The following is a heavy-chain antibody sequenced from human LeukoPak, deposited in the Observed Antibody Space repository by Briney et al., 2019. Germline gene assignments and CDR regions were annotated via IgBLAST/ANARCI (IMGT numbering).Heavy chain of an antibody. D-gene: IGHD1/OR15-1a*01. CDR1: GGSISSTIYY. Sequence: SETLSLTCTVSGGSISSTIYYLGGIRQPPGKGPEGIGTVYYSGSAYYTPSLKSRVTISVDTSKTQFSLQLSSVTAADTAVYYCAKSRGASWTNYYYFAHWGQGTLLTVSS. CDR2: VYYSGSA. V-gene: IGHV4-39*07. CDR3: AKSRGASWTNYYYFAH. J-gene: IGHJ4*02.